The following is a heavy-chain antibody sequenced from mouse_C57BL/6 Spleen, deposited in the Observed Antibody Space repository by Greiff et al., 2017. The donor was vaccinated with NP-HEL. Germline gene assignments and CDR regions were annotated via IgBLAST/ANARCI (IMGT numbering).Heavy chain of an antibody. CDR1: GYTFTDYY. V-gene: IGHV1-75*01. CDR3: ARWEFITTVGFDY. D-gene: IGHD1-1*01. J-gene: IGHJ2*01. CDR2: IFPGSGST. Sequence: VKLQESGPELVKPGASVKISCKASGYTFTDYYINWVKQRPGQGLEWIGWIFPGSGSTYYNEKFKGKATLTVDKSSSTAYMLLSSLTSEDSAVYFCARWEFITTVGFDYWGQGTTLTVSS.